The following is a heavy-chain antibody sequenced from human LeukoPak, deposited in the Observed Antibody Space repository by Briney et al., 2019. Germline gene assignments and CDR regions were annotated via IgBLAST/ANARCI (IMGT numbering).Heavy chain of an antibody. CDR2: ISSSSSYI. CDR1: GFTFSTYT. V-gene: IGHV3-21*01. Sequence: GGSLRLSCAASGFTFSTYTMHWVRQAPGKGLEWVSSISSSSSYIYYADSVKGRFTMSRDNAKNSLYLLMNSLRAEDTALYYCARDGRGRDYCSSDSCYWYFDIWGRGTLVTVSS. CDR3: ARDGRGRDYCSSDSCYWYFDI. J-gene: IGHJ2*01. D-gene: IGHD2-15*01.